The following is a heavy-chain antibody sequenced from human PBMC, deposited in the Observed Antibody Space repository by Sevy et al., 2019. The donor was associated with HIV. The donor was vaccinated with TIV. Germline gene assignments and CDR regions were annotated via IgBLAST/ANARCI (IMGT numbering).Heavy chain of an antibody. CDR2: IRSKAYGGTT. CDR1: GFTFDDYT. Sequence: GGSLRLSCTASGFTFDDYTMSWFRQAPGKGLEWVGFIRSKAYGGTTEYAASVKGSFTISRDDAKSIAFLQMNSLKTEYKAVYYCTSDLGYYESSRTFDYWGQGTLVTVSS. V-gene: IGHV3-49*03. CDR3: TSDLGYYESSRTFDY. D-gene: IGHD3-22*01. J-gene: IGHJ4*02.